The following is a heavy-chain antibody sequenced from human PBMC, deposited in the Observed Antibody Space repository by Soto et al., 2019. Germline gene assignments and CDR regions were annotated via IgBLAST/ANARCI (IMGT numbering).Heavy chain of an antibody. J-gene: IGHJ3*02. CDR3: ARQHPRSASDI. CDR1: GYSVSSNSAA. CDR2: TYYRSKWYN. Sequence: SQTLSLTCAISGYSVSSNSAAWNWIRKSPSRGLEWLGRTYYRSKWYNDYAVSVKSRITINPDTSKNQFSLQLNSVAPEDTAVYYCARQHPRSASDIWCQGTMVTVAS. V-gene: IGHV6-1*01. D-gene: IGHD6-13*01.